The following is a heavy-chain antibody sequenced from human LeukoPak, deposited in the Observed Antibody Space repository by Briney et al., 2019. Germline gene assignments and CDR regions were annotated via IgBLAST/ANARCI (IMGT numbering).Heavy chain of an antibody. CDR3: ASENDAFDI. Sequence: GGSLRLSCAASGFTFSSYSMNWVRQAPGKGLEWVSSISSSSSYIYYADSVKSRFTISRDNSKSTLYLLMNSLRAEDTAVYYCASENDAFDIWGPGTVVTVSS. CDR2: ISSSSSYI. V-gene: IGHV3-21*01. J-gene: IGHJ3*02. CDR1: GFTFSSYS.